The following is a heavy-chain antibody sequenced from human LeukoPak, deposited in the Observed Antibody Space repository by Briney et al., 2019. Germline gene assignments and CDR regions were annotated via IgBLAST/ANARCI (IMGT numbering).Heavy chain of an antibody. V-gene: IGHV4-30-4*01. CDR3: ARGGIQLWSNWFDR. Sequence: SQTLSLTCTVSGGSISSGDYYWGWIRQPPGRGLEWIGYIYYSGSTYYNPSLKSRVTISVDTSKNQFSLKLSSVTAAETAVYYCARGGIQLWSNWFDRWGQGSLVTVS. CDR2: IYYSGST. J-gene: IGHJ5*02. D-gene: IGHD5-18*01. CDR1: GGSISSGDYY.